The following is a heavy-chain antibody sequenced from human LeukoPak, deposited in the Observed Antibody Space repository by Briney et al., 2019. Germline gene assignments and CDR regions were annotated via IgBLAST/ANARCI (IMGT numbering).Heavy chain of an antibody. CDR2: VSGSGSTT. CDR3: AKSLDYGGNRARLDF. Sequence: GGSLRLSCAASGFTFNTYGMNWVRQAPGKGPEWVSAVSGSGSTTYYARSVKGRFTVSRDNSKNTLYLQMNSLRVDDTAVYYCAKSLDYGGNRARLDFWGQGTLVTVSS. D-gene: IGHD4-23*01. CDR1: GFTFNTYG. V-gene: IGHV3-23*01. J-gene: IGHJ4*02.